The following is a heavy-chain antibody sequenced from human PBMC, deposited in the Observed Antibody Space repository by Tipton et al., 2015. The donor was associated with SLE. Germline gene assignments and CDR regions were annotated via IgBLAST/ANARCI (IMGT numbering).Heavy chain of an antibody. CDR3: ARHIDYGGNGCAFDI. J-gene: IGHJ3*02. Sequence: TPSLTCTVSGGSISSYYWSWIRQPAGKGLEWIGRIYTSGSTNYNPSLKSRVTMSVDTSKNQFSLKLSSVTAADTAVYYCARHIDYGGNGCAFDIWGQGTMVTVSS. V-gene: IGHV4-4*07. D-gene: IGHD4-23*01. CDR1: GGSISSYY. CDR2: IYTSGST.